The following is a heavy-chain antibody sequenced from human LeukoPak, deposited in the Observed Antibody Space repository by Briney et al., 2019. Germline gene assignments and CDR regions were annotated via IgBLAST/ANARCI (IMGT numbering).Heavy chain of an antibody. Sequence: GGSLRLSCAASGFTFSSYTMNWVRQAPGKGLEWVSYISSSSSTIYYADSVRGRFSISRDNTKNSLHLQMNSLRVEDTAMYYCARMIGGASGDFDNWGQGTLSPSPQ. CDR3: ARMIGGASGDFDN. CDR1: GFTFSSYT. J-gene: IGHJ4*02. V-gene: IGHV3-48*01. D-gene: IGHD2-21*01. CDR2: ISSSSSTI.